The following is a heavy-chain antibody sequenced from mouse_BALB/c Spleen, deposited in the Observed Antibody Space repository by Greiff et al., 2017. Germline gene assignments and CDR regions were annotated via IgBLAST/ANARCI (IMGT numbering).Heavy chain of an antibody. CDR1: GFSLTSYG. J-gene: IGHJ4*01. CDR3: ARRGYYYGSTTPYFYAMDY. Sequence: VQLVESGPGLVQPSQSLSITCTVSGFSLTSYGVHWVRQSPGKGLEWLGVIWSGGSTDYNAAFISRLSISKDNSKSQVFFKMNSLQANDTAIYYCARRGYYYGSTTPYFYAMDYWGQGTSVTVSS. CDR2: IWSGGST. D-gene: IGHD1-1*01. V-gene: IGHV2-2*02.